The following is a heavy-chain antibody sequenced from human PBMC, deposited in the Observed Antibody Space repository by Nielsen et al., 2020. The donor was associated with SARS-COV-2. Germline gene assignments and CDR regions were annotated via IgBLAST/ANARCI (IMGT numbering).Heavy chain of an antibody. Sequence: GESLKISCAASGFTFNDYYMSWVRQAPGKGLEWVSYISTSGSTIYYADSVKGRFTISRDNAKNSLYLQMNSMRVEDTALYYCARDGKDSKMWHQRVDYCGQGTMVTVSS. V-gene: IGHV3-11*04. D-gene: IGHD2-15*01. CDR1: GFTFNDYY. CDR3: ARDGKDSKMWHQRVDY. J-gene: IGHJ4*02. CDR2: ISTSGSTI.